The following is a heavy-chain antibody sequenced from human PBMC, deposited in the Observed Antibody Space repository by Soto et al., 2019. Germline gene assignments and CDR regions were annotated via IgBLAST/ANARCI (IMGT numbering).Heavy chain of an antibody. CDR1: GGSISRYY. J-gene: IGHJ4*02. V-gene: IGHV4-59*01. CDR3: ARGDVVDTAMVWNY. CDR2: IYYSGST. Sequence: PSETLSLTCTVSGGSISRYYWSWIRQPPGKGLEWIGYIYYSGSTNYNPSLKSRVTISVDTSKNQFSLKLSSVTAADTAVYYCARGDVVDTAMVWNYWGQGTLVTVSS. D-gene: IGHD5-18*01.